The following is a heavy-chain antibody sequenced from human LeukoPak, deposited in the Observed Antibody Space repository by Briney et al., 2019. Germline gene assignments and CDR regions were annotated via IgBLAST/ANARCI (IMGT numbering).Heavy chain of an antibody. V-gene: IGHV3-30-3*01. J-gene: IGHJ5*02. D-gene: IGHD3-3*01. CDR3: AGDREITIFGVVLNWFDP. CDR1: GFTFSSYA. Sequence: GGSLRLSCAAPGFTFSSYAMHWVRQAPGKGLEWGAVISYDGSNKYYADSVKGRFTISRDNSKNTLYLQMNGLRAEDTAVYYCAGDREITIFGVVLNWFDPWGQGTLVTVSS. CDR2: ISYDGSNK.